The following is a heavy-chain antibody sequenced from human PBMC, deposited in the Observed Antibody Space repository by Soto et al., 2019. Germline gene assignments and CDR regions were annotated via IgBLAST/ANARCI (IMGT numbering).Heavy chain of an antibody. D-gene: IGHD5-18*01. J-gene: IGHJ3*02. Sequence: QVQLVQSGAEVKKPGASVKVSCKASGYTFTSYGISWGRQAPGQGLEWMGRISADNGNTNYAQKLHGRVTMTTDTCTSTAYMELRSLRSDDTAVYDCARERLSYGTACAFDIWGQGTMVTVSS. CDR3: ARERLSYGTACAFDI. CDR2: ISADNGNT. CDR1: GYTFTSYG. V-gene: IGHV1-18*01.